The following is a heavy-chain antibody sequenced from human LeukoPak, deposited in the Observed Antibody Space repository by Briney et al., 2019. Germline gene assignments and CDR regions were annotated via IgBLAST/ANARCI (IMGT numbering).Heavy chain of an antibody. J-gene: IGHJ3*02. CDR1: EFTFTNYW. V-gene: IGHV3-7*03. CDR3: ARARPLDYGGPFDI. CDR2: IKQDGSEK. Sequence: GGSLRLSCAAYEFTFTNYWMSWVRQAPGKGLEWVANIKQDGSEKHYVDSVKGRFTISRDNTKNSLYLQMNSLTAEDTAVYYCARARPLDYGGPFDIWGQGTMVTVSS. D-gene: IGHD4-23*01.